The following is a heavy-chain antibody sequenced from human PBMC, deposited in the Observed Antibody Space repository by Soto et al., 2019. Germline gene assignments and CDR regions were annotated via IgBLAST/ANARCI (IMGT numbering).Heavy chain of an antibody. J-gene: IGHJ4*02. D-gene: IGHD6-13*01. V-gene: IGHV2-26*01. CDR2: IFSNDEK. CDR1: GFSLSNAGMG. Sequence: QVTLKESGPVLVKPTETLTLTCTVSGFSLSNAGMGVSWIRQPPGKALEGLAHIFSNDEKSYSTSLKRRLTISKDTSKSQVVLTMTNMDPVDTATFYCARYLPYSSNFFDCWGQGTLVTVSS. CDR3: ARYLPYSSNFFDC.